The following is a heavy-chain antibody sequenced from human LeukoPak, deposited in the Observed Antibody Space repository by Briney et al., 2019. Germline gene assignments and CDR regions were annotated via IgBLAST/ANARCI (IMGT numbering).Heavy chain of an antibody. CDR2: VNYSGSA. D-gene: IGHD3-10*01. CDR1: GGSLSEFY. V-gene: IGHV4-34*01. Sequence: PSETLSLTCAVSGGSLSEFYWTWIRQSPGKGLKWIGEVNYSGSAAYNPSLKSRVIISVDTSKNQFSLKLSSLTAADTAVYYCARVGDLFRAHRVRGLSPDYYYMDVWGKGTTVTVSS. J-gene: IGHJ6*03. CDR3: ARVGDLFRAHRVRGLSPDYYYMDV.